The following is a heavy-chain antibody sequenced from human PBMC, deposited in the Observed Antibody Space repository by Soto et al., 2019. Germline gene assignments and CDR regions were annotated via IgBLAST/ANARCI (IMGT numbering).Heavy chain of an antibody. V-gene: IGHV1-69*13. D-gene: IGHD3-22*01. CDR3: ARATYYYDSSGYYPYYYYGMDV. CDR1: GGTFSSYA. Sequence: ASVKVSCKASGGTFSSYAISWVRQAPGQGLEWMGGIIPIFGTANYAQKFQGRVTITADESTSTAYMELSSLRSEDTAVYYCARATYYYDSSGYYPYYYYGMDVWGQGTTVTVSS. CDR2: IIPIFGTA. J-gene: IGHJ6*02.